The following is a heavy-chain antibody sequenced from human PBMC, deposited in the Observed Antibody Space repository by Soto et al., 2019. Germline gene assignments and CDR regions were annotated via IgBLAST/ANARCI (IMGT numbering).Heavy chain of an antibody. J-gene: IGHJ3*02. CDR2: ISYDGSNK. CDR3: AKDRIAVAAPGAFDI. CDR1: GFTFSSYG. D-gene: IGHD6-19*01. V-gene: IGHV3-30*18. Sequence: QVQLVESGGGVVQPGRSLRLSCAASGFTFSSYGMHWVRQAPGKGLEWVAVISYDGSNKYYADSVKGRFTISRDNSKNTLYLQMNSLRAEDTAVYYCAKDRIAVAAPGAFDIWGQGTMVTVSS.